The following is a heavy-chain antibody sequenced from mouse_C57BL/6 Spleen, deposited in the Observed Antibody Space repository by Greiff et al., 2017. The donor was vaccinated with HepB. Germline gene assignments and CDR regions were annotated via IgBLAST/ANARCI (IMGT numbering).Heavy chain of an antibody. D-gene: IGHD1-1*01. J-gene: IGHJ2*01. V-gene: IGHV1-26*01. Sequence: EVQLQQSGPELVKPGASVKISCKASGYTFTDYYMNWVKQSHGKSLEWIGDINPNNGGTSYNQKFKGKATLTVDKSSSTAYMELRSLTSEDSAVYYCARSFYYGSSPYYFDYWGQGTTLTVSS. CDR1: GYTFTDYY. CDR2: INPNNGGT. CDR3: ARSFYYGSSPYYFDY.